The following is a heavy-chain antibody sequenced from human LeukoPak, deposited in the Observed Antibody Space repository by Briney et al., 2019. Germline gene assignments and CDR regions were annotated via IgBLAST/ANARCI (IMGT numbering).Heavy chain of an antibody. CDR2: IYHSGST. Sequence: ASETLSLTCTVSGYSISSGYYWGWIRQPPGKGLEWIGSIYHSGSTYYNPSLKSRVTISVDTSKNQFSLKLSSVTAADTAVYYCARAGRGYSYGFRAFDIWGQGTMVTVSS. D-gene: IGHD5-18*01. V-gene: IGHV4-38-2*02. J-gene: IGHJ3*02. CDR1: GYSISSGYY. CDR3: ARAGRGYSYGFRAFDI.